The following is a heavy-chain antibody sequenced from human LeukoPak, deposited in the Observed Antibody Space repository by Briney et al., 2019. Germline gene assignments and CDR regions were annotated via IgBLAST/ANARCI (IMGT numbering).Heavy chain of an antibody. CDR1: GVSISSYY. J-gene: IGHJ4*02. D-gene: IGHD3-9*01. CDR2: IYYSGST. Sequence: PSETLSLTCTVSGVSISSYYWSWIRQPPGKGLEWIGYIYYSGSTNYNPSLKSRVTISVDTSKNQFSLKLSSVTAADTAVYYCARAVSILTIDYWGQGTLVTVSS. V-gene: IGHV4-59*01. CDR3: ARAVSILTIDY.